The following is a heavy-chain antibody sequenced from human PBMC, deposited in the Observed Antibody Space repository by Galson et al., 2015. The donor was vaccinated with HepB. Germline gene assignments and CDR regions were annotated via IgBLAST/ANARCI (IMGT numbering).Heavy chain of an antibody. CDR1: GFTFSSYA. CDR2: ISGSGGST. D-gene: IGHD6-19*01. V-gene: IGHV3-23*01. Sequence: SLRLSCAASGFTFSSYAMSWVRQAPGKGLEWVSAISGSGGSTYYADSVKGRFTISRDNSKNTLYLQMNSLRAEDTAVYYCAKGQVGSGWHSGAFDIWGQGTMVTVSS. J-gene: IGHJ3*02. CDR3: AKGQVGSGWHSGAFDI.